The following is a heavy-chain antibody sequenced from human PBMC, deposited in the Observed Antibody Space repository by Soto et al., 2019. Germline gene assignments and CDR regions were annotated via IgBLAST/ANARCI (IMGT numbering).Heavy chain of an antibody. Sequence: GGSLRLSCAASGFTFSSYWMSWVRQAPGKGLEWVANIKQDGSEKYYVDSVKGRFTISRDNAKNSLYLQMNSLRAEDTAVYYCAREVTPVYYYYYMDVWGKGTTVTVSS. D-gene: IGHD4-4*01. V-gene: IGHV3-7*01. CDR2: IKQDGSEK. J-gene: IGHJ6*03. CDR3: AREVTPVYYYYYMDV. CDR1: GFTFSSYW.